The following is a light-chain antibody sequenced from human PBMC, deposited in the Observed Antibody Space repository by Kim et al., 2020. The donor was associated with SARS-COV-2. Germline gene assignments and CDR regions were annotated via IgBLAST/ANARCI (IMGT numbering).Light chain of an antibody. Sequence: GRAANLTYPSSTEAVTGGYHPIWFQQKPGQAPRALIYDTNNRHSSTPARFSGALLGGKAALTLSSVQPEDEADYYCLLYYGSAWVFGGGTQLTVL. J-gene: IGLJ3*02. CDR1: TEAVTGGYH. V-gene: IGLV7-43*01. CDR2: DTN. CDR3: LLYYGSAWV.